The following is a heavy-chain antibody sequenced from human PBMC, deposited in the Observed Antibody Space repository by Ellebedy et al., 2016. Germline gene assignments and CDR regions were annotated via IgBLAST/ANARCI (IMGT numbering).Heavy chain of an antibody. V-gene: IGHV3-66*01. CDR1: AFTVSSNY. CDR2: IYSGGST. CDR3: ARDYQWSVDY. Sequence: GESLKISCAASAFTVSSNYMSWVRQAPGKGLEWVSIIYSGGSTYYADSVKGRFTISRDNGKNLLYLQMSSLRDDDTAVYYCARDYQWSVDYWGQGTLVTVSS. J-gene: IGHJ4*02. D-gene: IGHD6-19*01.